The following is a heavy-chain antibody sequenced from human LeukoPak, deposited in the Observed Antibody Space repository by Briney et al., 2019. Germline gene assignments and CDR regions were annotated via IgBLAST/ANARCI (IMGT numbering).Heavy chain of an antibody. Sequence: GASVKVSCKASGYTFTTYGISWVRQAPGQGLEWMGWISAYNGNTNYAQKVQGRVTMTTGTSTSTAYMELRSLRSDDTAIYYCARGTRYCSTTSCYADIYYFDDWGQGTLVTVSS. CDR3: ARGTRYCSTTSCYADIYYFDD. CDR2: ISAYNGNT. CDR1: GYTFTTYG. D-gene: IGHD2-2*01. V-gene: IGHV1-18*01. J-gene: IGHJ4*02.